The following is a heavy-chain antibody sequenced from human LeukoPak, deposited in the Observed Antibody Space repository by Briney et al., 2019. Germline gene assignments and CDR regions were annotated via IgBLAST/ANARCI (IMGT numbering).Heavy chain of an antibody. V-gene: IGHV3-30*02. CDR3: AKHKLPSHPNYFDY. J-gene: IGHJ4*02. Sequence: GGSLRLSCGASGFSFSDYGMHWVRQAPGKGLEWVAFIRYDGSNKYYADSVKGRFTISRDNSKNTLYLQMNSLRAEDTAVYYCAKHKLPSHPNYFDYWGQGTLVTVSS. CDR2: IRYDGSNK. D-gene: IGHD1-1*01. CDR1: GFSFSDYG.